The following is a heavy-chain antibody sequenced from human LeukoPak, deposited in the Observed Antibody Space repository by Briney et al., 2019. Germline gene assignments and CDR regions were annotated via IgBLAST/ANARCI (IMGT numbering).Heavy chain of an antibody. CDR1: GFTFSNYY. J-gene: IGHJ4*02. CDR3: ARDPAHSDYAFDY. V-gene: IGHV3-11*05. CDR2: INRSNGDT. Sequence: GGSLKLSCEASGFTFSNYYIHWIRQAPGQGLEWISWINRSNGDTYYAEYVKGRFTMTRDTSNSILYMQLISLRSEDTAVYYCARDPAHSDYAFDYWGQGTLVTVSS. D-gene: IGHD4-11*01.